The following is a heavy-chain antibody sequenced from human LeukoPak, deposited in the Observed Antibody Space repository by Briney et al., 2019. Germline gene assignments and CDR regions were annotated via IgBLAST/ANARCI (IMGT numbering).Heavy chain of an antibody. CDR1: GFTVSSNY. CDR3: ASSLGSSRGGDY. J-gene: IGHJ4*02. V-gene: IGHV3-53*01. D-gene: IGHD2-21*01. Sequence: GGSLRLSCAASGFTVSSNYRNWVRQAPGKGLEWVSVIYIGGSTYYADSVKGRFTISRDNSKNTVYLQMNSLRGEDTAVYYCASSLGSSRGGDYGGRGTLVTVSS. CDR2: IYIGGST.